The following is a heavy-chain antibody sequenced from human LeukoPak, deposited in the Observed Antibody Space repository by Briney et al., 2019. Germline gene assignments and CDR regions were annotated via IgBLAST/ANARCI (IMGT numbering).Heavy chain of an antibody. CDR1: GFSFSNSG. J-gene: IGHJ5*02. V-gene: IGHV3-64*01. CDR3: ATLDLSELP. D-gene: IGHD3/OR15-3a*01. CDR2: IDADGRGR. Sequence: GGSLRLSCAGSGFSFSNSGVHWVRQAPGKGLEFASSIDADGRGRYYSKSVKGRFTISRDNSKNTVYLQLGDLRPDDMGVYYCATLDLSELPWGKGTLVTVSS.